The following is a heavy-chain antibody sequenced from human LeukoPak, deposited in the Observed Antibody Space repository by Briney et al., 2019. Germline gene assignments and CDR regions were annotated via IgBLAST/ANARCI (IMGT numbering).Heavy chain of an antibody. CDR2: ISGNGIST. J-gene: IGHJ6*03. CDR1: GFTFTNHA. V-gene: IGHV3-23*01. D-gene: IGHD1-1*01. Sequence: GGSLRLACAVSGFTFTNHAMSWVRQAPGKGLGWLSGISGNGISTYYADSVKGRFTLSRDNSKNTLYLQMDSLRADDTAVYYCAKEPSWNYYYYFSMDVWGKGTTVTVSS. CDR3: AKEPSWNYYYYFSMDV.